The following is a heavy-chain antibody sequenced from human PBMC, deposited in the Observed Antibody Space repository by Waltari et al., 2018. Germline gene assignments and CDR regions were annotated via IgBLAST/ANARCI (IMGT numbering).Heavy chain of an antibody. D-gene: IGHD3-10*01. CDR2: TYHSGHT. Sequence: EPAPGRVKPSEPFSPPSPASGSPSGSGSSWGWFRPPPGKGREGVGGTYHSGHTYYNPSLKSRVTISVDTSKNQFSLKLSSVTAADTAVYYCARDGSGSYYGVDAFDIWGQGTMVTVSS. J-gene: IGHJ3*02. CDR1: GSPSGSGSS. CDR3: ARDGSGSYYGVDAFDI. V-gene: IGHV4-38-2*02.